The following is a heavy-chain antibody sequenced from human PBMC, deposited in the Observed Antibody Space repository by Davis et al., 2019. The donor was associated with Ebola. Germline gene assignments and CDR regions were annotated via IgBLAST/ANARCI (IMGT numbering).Heavy chain of an antibody. Sequence: MPSETLSLTCAVYGGSFSGYYWSWIRQPPGKGLEWIGEINHSGSTNYNPSLKSRVTISVDTSKNQFSLKLSSVTAADTAVYYCARVRSYYGDSDYWGQGTLVTVSS. CDR3: ARVRSYYGDSDY. D-gene: IGHD4-17*01. CDR1: GGSFSGYY. J-gene: IGHJ4*02. CDR2: INHSGST. V-gene: IGHV4-34*01.